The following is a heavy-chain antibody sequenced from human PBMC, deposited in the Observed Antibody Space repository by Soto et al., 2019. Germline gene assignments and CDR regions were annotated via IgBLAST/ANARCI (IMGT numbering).Heavy chain of an antibody. V-gene: IGHV3-21*01. D-gene: IGHD6-25*01. J-gene: IGHJ6*02. CDR2: ISSSSTYT. CDR3: ARSGTGVAAAYGMDV. CDR1: GFTFSSYS. Sequence: EVQLVESGGGLVQPGGSLRLSCAASGFTFSSYSMNWVRQAPGKGLEWVSSISSSSTYTHYADSVKGRFTISRDNAKNSLYLQMNSLRAEDTAVYYCARSGTGVAAAYGMDVWGQGTTVTVSS.